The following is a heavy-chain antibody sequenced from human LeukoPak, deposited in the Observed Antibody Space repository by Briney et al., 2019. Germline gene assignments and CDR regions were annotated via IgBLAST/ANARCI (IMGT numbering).Heavy chain of an antibody. Sequence: SETLFLTCTVSGGSISSGGYYWSWIRQHPGKGLEWIGYIYYSGSTYYNPSLKSRVTISVDTSKNQFSLKLSSVTAADTAVYYCARAPALYYYDSSGYVDYWGQGTLVTVSS. CDR1: GGSISSGGYY. V-gene: IGHV4-31*03. D-gene: IGHD3-22*01. CDR3: ARAPALYYYDSSGYVDY. CDR2: IYYSGST. J-gene: IGHJ4*02.